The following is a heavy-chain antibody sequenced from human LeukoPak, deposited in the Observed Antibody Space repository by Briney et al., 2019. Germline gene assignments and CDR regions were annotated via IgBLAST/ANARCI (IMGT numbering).Heavy chain of an antibody. CDR2: IRNKANNYAT. V-gene: IGHV3-73*01. D-gene: IGHD7-27*01. CDR3: TSWVPFDY. Sequence: GGSLRLSCAASGFTFSASAMHWVRQVSGKGLEWVGLIRNKANNYATAYAASVKGRFTIFRDDSKCMAYLQMNSLKTEDTAIYYCTSWVPFDYWGQGTLVTVSS. J-gene: IGHJ4*02. CDR1: GFTFSASA.